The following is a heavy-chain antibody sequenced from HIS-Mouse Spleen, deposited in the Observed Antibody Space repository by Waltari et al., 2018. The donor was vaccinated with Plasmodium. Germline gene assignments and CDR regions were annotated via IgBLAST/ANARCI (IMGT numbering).Heavy chain of an antibody. Sequence: QVQLVESGGGVVQPGRSLSLSCAASGFTFCRYGMHWVRQGPGKGLEWVAVISYDGSNKYYADSVKGRFTISRDNSKNTLYLQMNSLRAEDTAVYYCAKAQGVINFDYWGQGTLVTVSS. CDR1: GFTFCRYG. J-gene: IGHJ4*02. V-gene: IGHV3-30*18. CDR2: ISYDGSNK. D-gene: IGHD3-16*01. CDR3: AKAQGVINFDY.